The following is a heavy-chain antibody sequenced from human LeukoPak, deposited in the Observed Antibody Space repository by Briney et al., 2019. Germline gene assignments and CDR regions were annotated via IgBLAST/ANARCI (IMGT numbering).Heavy chain of an antibody. J-gene: IGHJ6*03. V-gene: IGHV4-4*07. CDR1: GGSISSYY. CDR3: ARDWPVTTSNYYYYMDV. CDR2: IYTSGST. D-gene: IGHD4-17*01. Sequence: SETLSLTCTVSGGSISSYYWNWIRQPAGKGLEWIGRIYTSGSTNYNASLKSRVTMSVDTPKNQFSLKLSSVTAADTAVYYCARDWPVTTSNYYYYMDVWGKGTTVTISS.